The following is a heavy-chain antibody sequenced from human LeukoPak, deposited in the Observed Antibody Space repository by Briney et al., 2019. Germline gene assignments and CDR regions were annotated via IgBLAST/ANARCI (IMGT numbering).Heavy chain of an antibody. CDR3: ARDGTAWELSKYNWFDP. CDR1: GFTFSSYR. Sequence: GGPLRLSCAASGFTFSSYRMNWVRQAPGKGLEWVSYTSSSSSTIYYADSVKGRFTISRDNAKSSLYLQMNSLRAEDTAVYYCARDGTAWELSKYNWFDPWGQGTLVTVSS. V-gene: IGHV3-48*01. CDR2: TSSSSSTI. D-gene: IGHD1-26*01. J-gene: IGHJ5*02.